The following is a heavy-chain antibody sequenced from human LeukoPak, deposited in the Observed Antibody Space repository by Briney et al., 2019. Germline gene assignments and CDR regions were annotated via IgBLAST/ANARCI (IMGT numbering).Heavy chain of an antibody. Sequence: SETLSLTCTVSGVSISSYYWSWIRQPPGKGLEWIGYIYYSGSTNYNPSLKSRVTISVDTSKNQFSLKLSSVTAADTAVYYCASSNWDDAFDIWGQGTMVTVSS. CDR2: IYYSGST. CDR1: GVSISSYY. V-gene: IGHV4-59*01. CDR3: ASSNWDDAFDI. J-gene: IGHJ3*02. D-gene: IGHD7-27*01.